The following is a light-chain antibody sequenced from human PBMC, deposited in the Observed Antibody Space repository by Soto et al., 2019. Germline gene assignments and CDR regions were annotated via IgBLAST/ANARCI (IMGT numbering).Light chain of an antibody. V-gene: IGKV1-5*03. CDR3: QQYNAYPWT. CDR2: KAS. Sequence: DIQVTQSPSAVSSTVRDRVTITCRASQSISSWLAWYQQKPGKAPKLLIYKASTLESGVPSNFSGSGSGTESTLTISSLQPEDFATYYCQQYNAYPWTFGQGTKVDNK. J-gene: IGKJ1*01. CDR1: QSISSW.